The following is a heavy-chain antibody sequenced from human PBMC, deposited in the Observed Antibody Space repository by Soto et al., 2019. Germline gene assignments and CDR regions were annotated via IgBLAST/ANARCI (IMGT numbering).Heavy chain of an antibody. CDR2: IYGSGGS. V-gene: IGHV4-59*01. J-gene: IGHJ6*02. CDR3: ARAPYYDSWSGSPPYYYGMDV. D-gene: IGHD3-3*01. Sequence: SETLSLTCTVSGGSISSYYWSWIRQPPGKGLEWIGYIYGSGGSNYNPALKRRVTISVGTSKNQFSLKLSSVTPTATAAYYCARAPYYDSWSGSPPYYYGMDVWGQGSTVTVSS. CDR1: GGSISSYY.